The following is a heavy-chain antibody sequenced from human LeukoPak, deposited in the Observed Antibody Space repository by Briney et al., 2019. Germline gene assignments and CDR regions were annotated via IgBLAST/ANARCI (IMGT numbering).Heavy chain of an antibody. J-gene: IGHJ4*02. CDR3: ARGPGYGDYDY. CDR1: GGSFSGYY. V-gene: IGHV4-34*01. Sequence: SETLSLTCAVYGGSFSGYYWSWIRQPPGKGLEWIGEINHSGSSNYNPSLKSRVTISVDTSKNQFSLKLSSVTAADTAVYYCARGPGYGDYDYWGQGTLVTVSS. D-gene: IGHD4-17*01. CDR2: INHSGSS.